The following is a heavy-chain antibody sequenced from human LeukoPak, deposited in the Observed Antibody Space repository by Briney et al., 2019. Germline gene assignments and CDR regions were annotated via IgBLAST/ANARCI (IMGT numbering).Heavy chain of an antibody. J-gene: IGHJ4*02. CDR3: AKDHYGDYRGHDH. D-gene: IGHD4-17*01. Sequence: PGGSLRLSCAASGFTFSSYGMRWVRQAPGKGLEWVAFIRYDGSNKYYADSVKGRFTISRDNSKNTLYLQMNSLRAEDTAVYYCAKDHYGDYRGHDHWGQGTLVTVSS. CDR2: IRYDGSNK. CDR1: GFTFSSYG. V-gene: IGHV3-30*02.